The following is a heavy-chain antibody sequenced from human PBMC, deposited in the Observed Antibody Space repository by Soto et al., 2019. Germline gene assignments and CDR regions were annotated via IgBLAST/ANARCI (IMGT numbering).Heavy chain of an antibody. J-gene: IGHJ5*02. V-gene: IGHV4-39*01. CDR2: IYYSGST. D-gene: IGHD5-18*01. Sequence: QLQLQESGPGLVKPSETLSLTCTVSGGSISSSSYYWGWIRQPPGKGLEWIGSIYYSGSTYYNPSLKSRVTISVATSKNQFALRLSSVTAADTAVYYCARCRGYSYGYLNWFAPWGQGTLVTVSS. CDR1: GGSISSSSYY. CDR3: ARCRGYSYGYLNWFAP.